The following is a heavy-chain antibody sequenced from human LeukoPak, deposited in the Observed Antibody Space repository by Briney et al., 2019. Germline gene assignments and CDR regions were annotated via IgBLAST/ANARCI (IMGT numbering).Heavy chain of an antibody. V-gene: IGHV3-23*01. D-gene: IGHD3-22*01. J-gene: IGHJ4*02. CDR2: ITATAGTT. CDR3: AKDYSSGYYYDY. Sequence: GGSLRLSCEASGFNFKYYGMNWVRQAPGKGLEWVSAITATAGTTYYADSVKGRFTISRDISKNTLSLQMSSLRAEDTAVYYCAKDYSSGYYYDYWGQGTLVTVSS. CDR1: GFNFKYYG.